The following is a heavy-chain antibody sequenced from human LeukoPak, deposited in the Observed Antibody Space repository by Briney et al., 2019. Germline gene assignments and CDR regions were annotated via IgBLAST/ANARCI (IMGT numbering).Heavy chain of an antibody. V-gene: IGHV1-69*02. CDR2: IIPILGIA. Sequence: GSSVKVSCKASGGTFSSYTISWVRQAPGQGLEWMGRIIPILGIANYAQKFQGRVTITADKSTSTAYMELSSLRSEDTAVYYCASGGHSGSYVFDYWGQGTLVTVSS. CDR1: GGTFSSYT. J-gene: IGHJ4*02. CDR3: ASGGHSGSYVFDY. D-gene: IGHD1-26*01.